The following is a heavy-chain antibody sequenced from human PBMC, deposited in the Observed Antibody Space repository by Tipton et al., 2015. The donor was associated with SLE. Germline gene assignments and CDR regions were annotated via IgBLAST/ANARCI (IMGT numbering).Heavy chain of an antibody. D-gene: IGHD1-26*01. V-gene: IGHV4-34*01. Sequence: LRLSCAVYGGSFSGYYWSWIRQPPGKGLEWIGEINHSGSTNYNPSLKSRVTISVDTSKNQFSLKLSSVTAADTAVYYCVGSHRDGWDGMDVWGQGTTVTVSS. CDR1: GGSFSGYY. CDR2: INHSGST. CDR3: VGSHRDGWDGMDV. J-gene: IGHJ6*02.